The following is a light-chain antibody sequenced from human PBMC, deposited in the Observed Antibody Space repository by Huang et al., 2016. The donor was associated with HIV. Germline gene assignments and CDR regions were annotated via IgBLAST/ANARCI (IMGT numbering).Light chain of an antibody. CDR1: QSVRNY. V-gene: IGKV3-11*01. J-gene: IGKJ4*01. CDR3: QQRSA. Sequence: EIVLTQSPATLSLSPGERATLSCRASQSVRNYLAWYQQKSGQAPRLLIYDTSNRAPGIPDRFSGSGSGTDFTLTISNLESGDFAVYYCQQRSAFGGGTRVEFK. CDR2: DTS.